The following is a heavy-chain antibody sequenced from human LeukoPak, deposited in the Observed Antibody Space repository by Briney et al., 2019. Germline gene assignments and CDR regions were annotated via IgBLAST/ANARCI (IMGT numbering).Heavy chain of an antibody. J-gene: IGHJ6*03. Sequence: QAGGSLRLSCAASGFTVKTNYMSWVRQAPGKGLEWVSEIYSGGSTYYADSVKGRFAISRDNSKNTLYLQMNSLRAEDTAVYYCARGLQEEYYYGTYYYYYMDVWGKGTTVTISS. CDR2: IYSGGST. CDR3: ARGLQEEYYYGTYYYYYMDV. CDR1: GFTVKTNY. V-gene: IGHV3-53*01. D-gene: IGHD3-10*01.